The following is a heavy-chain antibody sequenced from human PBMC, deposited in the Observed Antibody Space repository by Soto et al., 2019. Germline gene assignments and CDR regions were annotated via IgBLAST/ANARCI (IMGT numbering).Heavy chain of an antibody. CDR2: ISAYNGNT. V-gene: IGHV1-18*01. Sequence: QVQLVQSGAEVKKPGASVKVSCKASGYTFTSYGISWVRQAPGQGLEWMGWISAYNGNTNYAQKLQGRVTMTTDAPASTGYMELRSLRSDDTAVYCCASPDEAYAFDIWGQGRMVTVSS. J-gene: IGHJ3*02. CDR3: ASPDEAYAFDI. CDR1: GYTFTSYG.